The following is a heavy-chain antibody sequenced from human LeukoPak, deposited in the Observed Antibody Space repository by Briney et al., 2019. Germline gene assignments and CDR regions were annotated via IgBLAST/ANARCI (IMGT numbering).Heavy chain of an antibody. CDR1: GFTFSDYY. J-gene: IGHJ4*02. CDR2: ISSSSTYT. V-gene: IGHV3-11*03. Sequence: GGSLRLSCAASGFTFSDYYMSWIRQAPGEGLEWVSYISSSSTYTNYADSVKGRFTVSRDNAKKSLYLQMSSLRAEDTAVYYCASIGYSSSWNFDYWGQGTLVTVSS. CDR3: ASIGYSSSWNFDY. D-gene: IGHD6-13*01.